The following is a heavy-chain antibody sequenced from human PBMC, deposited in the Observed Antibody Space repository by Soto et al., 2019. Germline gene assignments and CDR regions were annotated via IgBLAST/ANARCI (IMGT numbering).Heavy chain of an antibody. CDR3: ARGRTGVYDILTGVHLDY. J-gene: IGHJ4*02. CDR2: INHSGST. D-gene: IGHD3-9*01. Sequence: SETLCVTWTVEGGSFIGYYCSCIRQPPRKGLEWIGEINHSGSTNYNPSLKSRVTISVDTSKNQFSLKLSSVTAADTAVYYCARGRTGVYDILTGVHLDYWGQGTLVTVSS. CDR1: GGSFIGYY. V-gene: IGHV4-34*01.